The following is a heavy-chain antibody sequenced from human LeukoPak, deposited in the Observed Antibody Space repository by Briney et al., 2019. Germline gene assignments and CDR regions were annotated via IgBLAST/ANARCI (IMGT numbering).Heavy chain of an antibody. J-gene: IGHJ3*02. CDR3: ARGVPGAQAFDI. V-gene: IGHV4-39*07. CDR2: IYYSGST. Sequence: SETLSLTCTVSGGSISSSSYYWGWIRQPPGKGLEWIGSIYYSGSTYYNPSLKSRVTISVDTSKNQFSLKLSSVTAADTAVYYCARGVPGAQAFDIWGQGTMVTVSS. D-gene: IGHD6-6*01. CDR1: GGSISSSSYY.